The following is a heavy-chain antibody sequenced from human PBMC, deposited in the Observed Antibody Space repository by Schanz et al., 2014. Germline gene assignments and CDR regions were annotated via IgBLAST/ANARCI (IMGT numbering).Heavy chain of an antibody. Sequence: QGQLVESGGGVVQPGKSLRLSCATSGFIFRSFGIHWVRQAPGKGLEWVAVIWSDGTNEYYADSVTGRFTISGDSSKYTVYLPVNSVRAYDTAVYYCAKGPYYYYYMDVWGNGTTVTVSS. J-gene: IGHJ6*03. CDR3: AKGPYYYYYMDV. CDR2: IWSDGTNE. CDR1: GFIFRSFG. V-gene: IGHV3-33*06.